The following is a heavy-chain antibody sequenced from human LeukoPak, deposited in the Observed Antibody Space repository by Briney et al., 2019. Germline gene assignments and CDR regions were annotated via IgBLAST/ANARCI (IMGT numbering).Heavy chain of an antibody. V-gene: IGHV4-4*02. CDR1: GGSISSSNW. CDR2: IYHSGST. CDR3: ARDELLEHSLGGAFDI. D-gene: IGHD1/OR15-1a*01. J-gene: IGHJ3*02. Sequence: SETLSLTCAVSGGSISSSNWWSWVRQPPGKGLEWIGEIYHSGSTNYNPSLKSRVTISVDKSKNQFSLKLSSVTAADTAVYYCARDELLEHSLGGAFDIWGQGTMVTVSS.